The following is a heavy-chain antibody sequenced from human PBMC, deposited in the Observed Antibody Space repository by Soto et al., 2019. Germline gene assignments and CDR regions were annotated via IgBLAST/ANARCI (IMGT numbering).Heavy chain of an antibody. Sequence: GGSLRLSCAASGFTFSSYAMSWVRQAPGKGLEWVSAISGSGGSTYYADSVKGRFTISRDNSKNTLYLQMNSLRAEDTAVYYCAKDPITMVRGVITRRDNWFDPWGQGTLVTVSS. J-gene: IGHJ5*02. CDR3: AKDPITMVRGVITRRDNWFDP. CDR2: ISGSGGST. D-gene: IGHD3-10*01. V-gene: IGHV3-23*01. CDR1: GFTFSSYA.